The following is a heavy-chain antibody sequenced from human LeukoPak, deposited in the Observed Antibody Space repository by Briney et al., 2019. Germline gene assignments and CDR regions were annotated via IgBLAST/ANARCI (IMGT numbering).Heavy chain of an antibody. V-gene: IGHV4-4*07. D-gene: IGHD5-24*01. J-gene: IGHJ4*02. CDR3: ARGGRRDGYNFLDY. CDR2: IYTSGST. Sequence: SETLSLTCTVSGGSISSYYWSWIRQPAGKGLEWIGRIYTSGSTNYNPSLKSRVTMSVDTSKNQFSLKLSSVTAADTAVYYCARGGRRDGYNFLDYWGQGTLVTVSS. CDR1: GGSISSYY.